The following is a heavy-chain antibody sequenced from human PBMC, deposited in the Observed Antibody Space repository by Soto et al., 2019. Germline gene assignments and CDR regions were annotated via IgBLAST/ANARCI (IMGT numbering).Heavy chain of an antibody. CDR1: GFTFSSYA. D-gene: IGHD3-3*01. Sequence: QVQLVESGGGVVQPGRSLRLSCAASGFTFSSYAMHWVRQAPGKGLEWVAVISYDGSNKHYADSVKGRFTISRDNSKNTLYLQMNSLRAEDTAVYYCARDYHDFWSDTRAAGAFDIWGQGTMVTVSS. CDR2: ISYDGSNK. J-gene: IGHJ3*02. V-gene: IGHV3-30-3*01. CDR3: ARDYHDFWSDTRAAGAFDI.